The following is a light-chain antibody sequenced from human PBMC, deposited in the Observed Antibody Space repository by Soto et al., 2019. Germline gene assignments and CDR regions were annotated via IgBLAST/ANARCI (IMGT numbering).Light chain of an antibody. CDR1: QSVSGW. J-gene: IGKJ1*01. CDR2: DAS. V-gene: IGKV1-5*01. Sequence: DIQMPQSHSTVSASVGATVSVTWRASQSVSGWLAWYQQNPGEAPKLLIYDASALPRGVPSRFSGSGSGTKFTLTIASLQPDDFATYYCQQYNSYSEAFGQGTKVDIK. CDR3: QQYNSYSEA.